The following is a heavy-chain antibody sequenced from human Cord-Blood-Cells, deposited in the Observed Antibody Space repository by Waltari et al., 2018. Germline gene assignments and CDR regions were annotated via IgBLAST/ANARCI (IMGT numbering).Heavy chain of an antibody. D-gene: IGHD1-26*01. J-gene: IGHJ3*02. Sequence: MPGKGLEWMGIIYPGDSDTRYSPSFQGQVTISADKSISTAYLQWSSLKASDTAMYYCARPSGSYYFFAFDIWGQGTMVTVSS. CDR3: ARPSGSYYFFAFDI. CDR2: IYPGDSDT. V-gene: IGHV5-51*01.